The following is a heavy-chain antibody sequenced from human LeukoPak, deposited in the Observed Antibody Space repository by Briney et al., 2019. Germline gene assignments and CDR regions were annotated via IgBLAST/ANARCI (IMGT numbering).Heavy chain of an antibody. CDR3: AREGGPFRPLDY. D-gene: IGHD2/OR15-2a*01. V-gene: IGHV4-4*02. Sequence: SETLSLTCGVSGGSISSTNWLTWVRQPPGKGLEWIGEVHLDGRTNYNPSLQSRLTMSVDFSENHISLKLTSVTAADTAVYYCAREGGPFRPLDYSGQGTLLTVSS. J-gene: IGHJ4*02. CDR2: VHLDGRT. CDR1: GGSISSTNW.